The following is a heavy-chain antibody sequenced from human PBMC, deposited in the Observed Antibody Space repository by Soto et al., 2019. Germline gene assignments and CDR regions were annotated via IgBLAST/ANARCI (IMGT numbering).Heavy chain of an antibody. CDR1: GGTLSIYA. CDR2: IIPIFGTA. V-gene: IGHV1-69*13. J-gene: IGHJ6*02. CDR3: ARAPGYSYGSSQYYYYGMGV. Sequence: SVKVSCKASGGTLSIYAISWVRQAPGQALEWMGGIIPIFGTANYAQKFQGRVTITADESTSTAYMELSSLRSEDTAVYYCARAPGYSYGSSQYYYYGMGVWGQGTTVTVSS. D-gene: IGHD5-18*01.